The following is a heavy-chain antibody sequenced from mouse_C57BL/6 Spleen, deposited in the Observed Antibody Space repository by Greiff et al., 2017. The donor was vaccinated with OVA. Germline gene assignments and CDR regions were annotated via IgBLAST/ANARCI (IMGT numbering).Heavy chain of an antibody. Sequence: VQLKQPGAELVKPGASVKLSCKASGYTFTSYWMQWVKQRPGQGLEWIGEIDPSDSYTNYNQKFKGKATLTVDTSSSTAYMQLSSLTSEDSAVYYCARAGGSSSFDYWGQGTTLTVSS. D-gene: IGHD1-1*01. V-gene: IGHV1-50*01. CDR3: ARAGGSSSFDY. CDR1: GYTFTSYW. CDR2: IDPSDSYT. J-gene: IGHJ2*01.